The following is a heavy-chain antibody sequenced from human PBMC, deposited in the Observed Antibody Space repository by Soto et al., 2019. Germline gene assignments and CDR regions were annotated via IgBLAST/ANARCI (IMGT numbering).Heavy chain of an antibody. D-gene: IGHD1-26*01. CDR2: IYCSGST. CDR1: GGSISSSSYY. CDR3: ARAPTSIVGATSIGRNYFDY. Sequence: SETLSLTCTVSGGSISSSSYYWGWIRQPPGKGLEWVGSIYCSGSTYYNPSLKSRVTISVDTSKNQFSLKLSSVTAADTAVYYCARAPTSIVGATSIGRNYFDYWGQGTLVTVSS. J-gene: IGHJ4*02. V-gene: IGHV4-39*07.